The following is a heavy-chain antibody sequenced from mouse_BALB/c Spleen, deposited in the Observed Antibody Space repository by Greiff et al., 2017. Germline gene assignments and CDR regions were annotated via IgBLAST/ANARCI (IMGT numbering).Heavy chain of an antibody. CDR3: ARERVFTTVVATGGYFDY. CDR1: GFTFSSYA. CDR2: ISSGGST. V-gene: IGHV5-6-5*01. J-gene: IGHJ2*01. Sequence: EVQLQESGGGLVKPGGSLKLSCAASGFTFSSYAMSWVRQTPEKRLEWVASISSGGSTYYPDSVKGRFTISRDNARNILYLQMSSLRSEDTAMYYCARERVFTTVVATGGYFDYWGQGTTLTVSS. D-gene: IGHD1-1*01.